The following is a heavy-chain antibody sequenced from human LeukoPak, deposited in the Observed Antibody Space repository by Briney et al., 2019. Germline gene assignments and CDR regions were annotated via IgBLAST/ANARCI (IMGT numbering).Heavy chain of an antibody. J-gene: IGHJ6*02. D-gene: IGHD3-10*01. CDR3: AKAHGSGSSYYYYYGMDV. CDR1: GFTFSTYA. V-gene: IGHV3-23*01. CDR2: ISGSGGST. Sequence: GGSLRLSCAASGFTFSTYAMSWVRQAPGKGLEWVSAISGSGGSTYYADSVKGRFTISRDNSKNTLYLQMNSLRADDTAVYYCAKAHGSGSSYYYYYGMDVWGQGTTVTVSS.